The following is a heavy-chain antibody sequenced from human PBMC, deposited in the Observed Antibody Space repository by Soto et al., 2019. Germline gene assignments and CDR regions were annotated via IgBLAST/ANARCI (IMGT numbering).Heavy chain of an antibody. D-gene: IGHD5-12*01. CDR3: ARDLLEPPNSG. Sequence: GSLRLSCAASGFTFSSYWMGWVRQAPGKGLEWVANIKQDGSEKYYVDSVKGRFTISRDNAKNSLYLQMNSLRAEDTAVYYCARDLLEPPNSGRGQGTLVTVSS. CDR1: GFTFSSYW. CDR2: IKQDGSEK. J-gene: IGHJ4*02. V-gene: IGHV3-7*03.